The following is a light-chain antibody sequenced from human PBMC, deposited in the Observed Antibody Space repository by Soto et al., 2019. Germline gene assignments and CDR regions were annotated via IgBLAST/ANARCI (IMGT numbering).Light chain of an antibody. Sequence: VVLTQSPATLSVSPGETVTLSCRSSHNIRNNLAWYQHKPGQAPRLLISYASSGATGVPGRFSGSGSGTEFALTISSLQSEDSAVYYCQHFYNSPVTFNGGTKVDIK. CDR3: QHFYNSPVT. J-gene: IGKJ4*01. CDR1: HNIRNN. V-gene: IGKV3-15*01. CDR2: YAS.